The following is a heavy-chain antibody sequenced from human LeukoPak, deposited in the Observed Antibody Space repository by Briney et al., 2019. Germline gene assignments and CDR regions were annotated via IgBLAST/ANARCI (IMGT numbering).Heavy chain of an antibody. V-gene: IGHV4-34*01. CDR1: GGSFSGYY. CDR2: INHSGST. Sequence: SETLSLTCAVYGGSFSGYYWSWIRQPPGKGLEWIGEINHSGSTNYNPSLKSRVTMSVDTSKNQFSLQLNSVTPEDTAVYYCARGYYGLMASALLFDPWGQGTLVTVSS. D-gene: IGHD3-10*01. CDR3: ARGYYGLMASALLFDP. J-gene: IGHJ5*02.